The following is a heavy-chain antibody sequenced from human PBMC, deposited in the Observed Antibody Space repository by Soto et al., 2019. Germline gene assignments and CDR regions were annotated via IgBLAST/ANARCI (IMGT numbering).Heavy chain of an antibody. Sequence: GGSLRLSCAASGFTFSIYAMHWVRQAPGKGLEYVSAISSNGGDTYYAKSVKGRFTISRDNSKNTVYLQMGSLKPDDMGVYYCARGRVEWLVLDTVDCWGQGTLVTVSS. J-gene: IGHJ4*02. CDR3: ARGRVEWLVLDTVDC. D-gene: IGHD6-19*01. CDR2: ISSNGGDT. CDR1: GFTFSIYA. V-gene: IGHV3-64*01.